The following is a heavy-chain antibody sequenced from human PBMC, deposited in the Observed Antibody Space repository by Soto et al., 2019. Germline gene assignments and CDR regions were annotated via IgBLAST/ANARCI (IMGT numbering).Heavy chain of an antibody. CDR3: AKDCEDSYGYGAFDI. Sequence: VSVKVSCKASGYTFTRYGISWVRQAPGQGLEWMGWISGYNGDTNYAREFQGRVSMTIDTSTTTAYMELRSLTSDDTAVYYCAKDCEDSYGYGAFDIWGQGTMVTVSS. D-gene: IGHD5-18*01. V-gene: IGHV1-18*01. CDR1: GYTFTRYG. J-gene: IGHJ3*02. CDR2: ISGYNGDT.